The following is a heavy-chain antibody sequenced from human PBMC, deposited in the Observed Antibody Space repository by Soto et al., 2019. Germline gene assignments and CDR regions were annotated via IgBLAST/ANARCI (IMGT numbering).Heavy chain of an antibody. J-gene: IGHJ3*02. CDR1: GYSLTRYW. D-gene: IGHD5-18*01. Sequence: GESLKISCTGSGYSLTRYWIGWVRQMPGKGLEWMGIIYPGDSDTRYSPSFQGQVTISADKSISTAYLQWSSLKASDTAMYYCARLYEQLWPGAFDIWGQGTMVTVSS. CDR2: IYPGDSDT. V-gene: IGHV5-51*01. CDR3: ARLYEQLWPGAFDI.